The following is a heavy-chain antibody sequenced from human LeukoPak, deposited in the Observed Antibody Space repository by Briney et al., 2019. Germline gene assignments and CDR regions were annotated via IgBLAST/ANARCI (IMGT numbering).Heavy chain of an antibody. CDR2: INHSGST. D-gene: IGHD6-13*01. Sequence: SETLSLTCAVYGGSFSGYYWSRIRQPPGKGLEWIGEINHSGSTNYNPSLKSRVTISVDTSKNQFSLKLSSVTAADTAVYYCARGRHSSSWYSVGRGDQYNWFDPWGQGTLVTVSS. CDR3: ARGRHSSSWYSVGRGDQYNWFDP. J-gene: IGHJ5*02. CDR1: GGSFSGYY. V-gene: IGHV4-34*01.